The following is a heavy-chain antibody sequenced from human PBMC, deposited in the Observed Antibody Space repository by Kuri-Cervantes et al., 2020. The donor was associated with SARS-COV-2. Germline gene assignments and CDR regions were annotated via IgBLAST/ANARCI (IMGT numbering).Heavy chain of an antibody. J-gene: IGHJ6*02. D-gene: IGHD2-2*01. V-gene: IGHV3-33*01. CDR1: GFTFSSYG. CDR2: IWYDGSNK. CDR3: ARSHKDIVVVPAARGYYYGMDV. Sequence: GESLKISCAASGFTFSSYGMHWVRQAPGKGLEWVAVIWYDGSNKYYADSVKGRFTISRDNSKNTLYLQMNSLRAEDTAVYYCARSHKDIVVVPAARGYYYGMDVWGQGTTVTGSS.